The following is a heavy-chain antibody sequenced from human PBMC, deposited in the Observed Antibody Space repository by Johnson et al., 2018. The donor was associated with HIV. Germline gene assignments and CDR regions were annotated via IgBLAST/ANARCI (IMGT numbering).Heavy chain of an antibody. CDR2: ISYDGSNK. V-gene: IGHV3-30*14. CDR3: ARGHSSSSDAFDI. D-gene: IGHD6-6*01. CDR1: GFTFSSYA. Sequence: QVQLVESGGGVVQPGRSLRLSCAASGFTFSSYAMHWVRQAPGKGLEWVAVISYDGSNKYYANSVKGRFTISRDNSKNTLYLQMGSLRAEDMAVYYCARGHSSSSDAFDIWGQGTMVTVSS. J-gene: IGHJ3*02.